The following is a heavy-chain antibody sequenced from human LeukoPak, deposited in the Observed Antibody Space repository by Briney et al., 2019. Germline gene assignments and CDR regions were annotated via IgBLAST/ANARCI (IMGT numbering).Heavy chain of an antibody. Sequence: PGGSLRLSCVASGIIFSDYAMHWVRQAPGQGLEWVAAISSDGGNEHYADSVEGRFTISRDNSKNTLFLQVDCLRTEDRAVYYCARNDYGDYYFDYWGQGTLVTVSS. CDR1: GIIFSDYA. V-gene: IGHV3-30*04. D-gene: IGHD4-17*01. CDR3: ARNDYGDYYFDY. J-gene: IGHJ4*02. CDR2: ISSDGGNE.